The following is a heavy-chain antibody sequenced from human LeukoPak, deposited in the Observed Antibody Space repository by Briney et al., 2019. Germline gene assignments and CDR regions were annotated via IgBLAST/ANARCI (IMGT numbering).Heavy chain of an antibody. D-gene: IGHD6-6*01. CDR3: AMAGYSTSSLYYCYIDV. V-gene: IGHV3-33*01. Sequence: GRSLRLSCAASGFTFSAYAMHWVRQAPGKGLEWVALIWYNGGNEYYVDSVKGRFTVSRDNSKSILYLQMNSLRAEDTAVYYCAMAGYSTSSLYYCYIDVWGKGTTVTVSS. J-gene: IGHJ6*03. CDR2: IWYNGGNE. CDR1: GFTFSAYA.